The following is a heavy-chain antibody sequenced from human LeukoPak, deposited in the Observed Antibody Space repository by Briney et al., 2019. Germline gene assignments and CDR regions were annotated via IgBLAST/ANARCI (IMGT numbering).Heavy chain of an antibody. V-gene: IGHV4-39*07. D-gene: IGHD3-16*02. CDR2: IYYSGNT. Sequence: PSETLSLTCTVSGASFSSSSYYWGWIRQPPGKGLEWIGSIYYSGNTYYNPSLKSRVTMSVDTSKNQFSLKLRSVTAADTAVYYCARVYDYVWGSYRRHFDYWGQGTLVTVSS. J-gene: IGHJ4*02. CDR1: GASFSSSSYY. CDR3: ARVYDYVWGSYRRHFDY.